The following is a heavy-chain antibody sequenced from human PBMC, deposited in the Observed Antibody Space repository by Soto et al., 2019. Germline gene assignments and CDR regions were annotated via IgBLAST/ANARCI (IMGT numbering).Heavy chain of an antibody. J-gene: IGHJ4*02. CDR1: GGSISNYY. CDR2: IFSSGST. Sequence: PSETLSLTCTVSGGSISNYYRSWIRQPPGKGLQWIGYIFSSGSTNYNPSLKSRVTISVNTSKNQFSLNLNSVTAADTAVYYCARQSRDFDYWGQGSLVIVSS. V-gene: IGHV4-59*08. CDR3: ARQSRDFDY.